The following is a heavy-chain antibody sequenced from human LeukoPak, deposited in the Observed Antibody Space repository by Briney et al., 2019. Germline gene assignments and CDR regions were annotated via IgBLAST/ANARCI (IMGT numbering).Heavy chain of an antibody. J-gene: IGHJ4*02. Sequence: GGSLRLSCAASGFTFRDAGMSWVRQAPGKGLEWVGRIKSKTDGGTTDYAAPGKGRFTISRDDSKNTLYLQISSLKTEDTAVYYCAKESRNNSGWYRDYWGQGTLVTVSS. CDR2: IKSKTDGGTT. CDR3: AKESRNNSGWYRDY. D-gene: IGHD6-19*01. V-gene: IGHV3-15*01. CDR1: GFTFRDAG.